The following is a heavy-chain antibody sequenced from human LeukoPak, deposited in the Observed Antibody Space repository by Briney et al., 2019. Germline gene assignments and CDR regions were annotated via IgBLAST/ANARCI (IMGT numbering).Heavy chain of an antibody. D-gene: IGHD3-9*01. CDR2: INTDGSST. CDR3: ARRSAYYDILTGYYHYYMDV. J-gene: IGHJ6*03. V-gene: IGHV3-74*01. Sequence: GGSLRLSCAASGFTFSSYWMHWVRQAPGKGLVWVSRINTDGSSTSYADSVKGRFTISRDNAKNTLYLQMNSLRAEDTAVYYCARRSAYYDILTGYYHYYMDVWGKGTTVTVSS. CDR1: GFTFSSYW.